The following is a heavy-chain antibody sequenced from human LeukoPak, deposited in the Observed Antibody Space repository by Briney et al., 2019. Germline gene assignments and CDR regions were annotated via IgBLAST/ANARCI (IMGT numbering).Heavy chain of an antibody. CDR2: INPNSGGT. V-gene: IGHV1-2*02. CDR1: GYTFTGYY. D-gene: IGHD2-15*01. CDR3: ARVVVATDFDY. J-gene: IGHJ4*02. Sequence: ASVKLSCQASGYTFTGYYMHWVRQAPGQGLEWMGWINPNSGGTNYAQKFQGRVTMTRDTSISTAYMELSRLRSDDTAVYYCARVVVATDFDYWGQGTLVTVSS.